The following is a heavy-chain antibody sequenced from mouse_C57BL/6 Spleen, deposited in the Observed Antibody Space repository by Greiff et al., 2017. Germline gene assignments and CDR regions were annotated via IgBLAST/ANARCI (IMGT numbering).Heavy chain of an antibody. CDR1: GFTFSDYG. CDR3: AREGEERAMDY. J-gene: IGHJ4*01. CDR2: ISSGSSTI. Sequence: EVKLVESGGGLVKPGGSLKLSCAASGFTFSDYGMHWVRQAPEKGLEWVAYISSGSSTIYYADTVKGRFTISRDNAKNTLFLQMTSLRSEDTAMYYCAREGEERAMDYWGQGTSVTVSS. V-gene: IGHV5-17*01.